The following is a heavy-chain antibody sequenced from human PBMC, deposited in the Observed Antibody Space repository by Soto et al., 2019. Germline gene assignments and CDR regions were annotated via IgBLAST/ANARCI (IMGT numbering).Heavy chain of an antibody. J-gene: IGHJ4*02. V-gene: IGHV3-30*18. Sequence: GGSLRLSCAASGFTFISYGIHWVRQAPGKGLEWVALISYDGNNKYYADSVKGRFTISRDNIKNMLYLQMNSLRAEDTAVYYCAKTGSGWYFDYWGQGPLLTV. CDR2: ISYDGNNK. CDR3: AKTGSGWYFDY. D-gene: IGHD6-19*01. CDR1: GFTFISYG.